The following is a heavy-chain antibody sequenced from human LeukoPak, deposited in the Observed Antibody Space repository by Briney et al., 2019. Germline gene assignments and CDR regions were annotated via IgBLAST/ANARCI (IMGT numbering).Heavy chain of an antibody. J-gene: IGHJ4*02. D-gene: IGHD3-22*01. CDR3: ARNRDYYDSSGTLFDY. CDR2: IYYSGST. CDR1: GGSISSYY. V-gene: IGHV4-59*01. Sequence: SETLSLTCTVSGGSISSYYWSWIRQPPGKGLEWIGYIYYSGSTNYNPSLKSRVTISVDTSKNQFSLKLSSVTAADTAVYYCARNRDYYDSSGTLFDYWGQGTLVTVSS.